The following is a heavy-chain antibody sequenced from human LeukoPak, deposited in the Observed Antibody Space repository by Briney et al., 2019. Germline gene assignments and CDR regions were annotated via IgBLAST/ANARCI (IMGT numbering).Heavy chain of an antibody. J-gene: IGHJ4*02. CDR3: ARSTIFGVVTDY. CDR1: GFTFSDYY. V-gene: IGHV3-11*04. CDR2: ISSSGSTI. Sequence: GGSLRLSCAASGFTFSDYYMSWIRQAPGKGLEWVSYISSSGSTIYYADSVKGRFTISRDNSKNTLYLQMNSLRAEDTAVYYCARSTIFGVVTDYWGQGTLVTVSS. D-gene: IGHD3-3*01.